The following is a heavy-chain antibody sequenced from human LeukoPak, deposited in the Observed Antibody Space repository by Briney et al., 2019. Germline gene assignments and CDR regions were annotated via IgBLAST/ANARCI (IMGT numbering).Heavy chain of an antibody. D-gene: IGHD4/OR15-4a*01. J-gene: IGHJ4*02. Sequence: GGSLRLSCAASGFTVSSNYMSWVRQAPGEGLVWVSRINFDGSSTNYADSVEGRFTISRDNAKNTLYLQMSSLRVEDTAVYSCARANNFDYWGPGTLVTVSS. CDR2: INFDGSST. CDR3: ARANNFDY. V-gene: IGHV3-74*01. CDR1: GFTVSSNY.